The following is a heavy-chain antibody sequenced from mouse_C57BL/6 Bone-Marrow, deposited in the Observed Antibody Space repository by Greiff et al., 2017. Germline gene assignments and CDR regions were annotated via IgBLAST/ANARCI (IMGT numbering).Heavy chain of an antibody. V-gene: IGHV5-16*01. CDR2: INYDGSST. CDR1: GFTFSDYY. CDR3: ARVRYYGRRDYYAMDY. D-gene: IGHD1-1*01. J-gene: IGHJ4*01. Sequence: EVMLVESEGGLVQPGSSMKLSCTASGFTFSDYYMAWVRQVPEKGLEWVANINYDGSSTYYLDSLKSRFIISRDNAKNILYLQMSSLKSEDTATYYCARVRYYGRRDYYAMDYWGQGTSVTVSS.